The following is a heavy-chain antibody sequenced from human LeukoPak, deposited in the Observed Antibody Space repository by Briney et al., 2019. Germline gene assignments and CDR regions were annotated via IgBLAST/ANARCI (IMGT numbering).Heavy chain of an antibody. CDR2: IYYSGST. CDR1: GGSISSYY. V-gene: IGHV4-59*08. J-gene: IGHJ5*02. CDR3: ARSELNYYGSGSPVGPNWFDP. D-gene: IGHD3-10*01. Sequence: SETLSLTCTVSGGSISSYYWSWIRQPPGKGLEWIGYIYYSGSTNYNPSLKSRVTISVDTSKNQFSLKLSSVTAADTAVYYCARSELNYYGSGSPVGPNWFDPWGQGTLVTVSS.